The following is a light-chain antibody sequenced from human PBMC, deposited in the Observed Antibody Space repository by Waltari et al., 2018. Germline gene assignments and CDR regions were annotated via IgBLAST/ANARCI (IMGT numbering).Light chain of an antibody. CDR1: SSDVGGYDL. CDR3: CSYLERTV. CDR2: AVT. J-gene: IGLJ2*01. V-gene: IGLV2-23*02. Sequence: QSALTQPASVSGSPGQSITISCAGTSSDVGGYDLVSWYQHHPDKAPKLLLYAVTKPSSGWSNRFSVYKSGNTGSLIISGLQAEEEATYYCCSYLERTVFGGGTKLTVL.